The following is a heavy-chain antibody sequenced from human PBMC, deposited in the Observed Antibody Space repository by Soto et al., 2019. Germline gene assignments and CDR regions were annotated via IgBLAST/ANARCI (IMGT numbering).Heavy chain of an antibody. CDR1: GGSISSGGYY. D-gene: IGHD6-19*01. J-gene: IGHJ5*02. CDR3: AREGWGYSSGWS. Sequence: PSETLSLTCTVSGGSISSGGYYWSWIRQHPGKGLEWIGYIYYSGSTYYNPSLKSRVTISVDTSKNQFSLKLSSVTAADTAVYYCAREGWGYSSGWSWGQGTLVTVSS. CDR2: IYYSGST. V-gene: IGHV4-31*03.